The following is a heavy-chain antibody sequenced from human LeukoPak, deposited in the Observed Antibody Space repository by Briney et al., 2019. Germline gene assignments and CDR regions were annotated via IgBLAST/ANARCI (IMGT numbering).Heavy chain of an antibody. V-gene: IGHV4-59*08. D-gene: IGHD6-19*01. Sequence: LETLSLTCTVSGGSMSPYHWGWIRQPPGKGLEWTGYIYYSGSTNYNPSLKSRVTISVDTSKNQFSLKLSSVTAAGTAIYYCARAVSGRFDYWGQGTLVTVSS. CDR3: ARAVSGRFDY. CDR2: IYYSGST. CDR1: GGSMSPYH. J-gene: IGHJ4*02.